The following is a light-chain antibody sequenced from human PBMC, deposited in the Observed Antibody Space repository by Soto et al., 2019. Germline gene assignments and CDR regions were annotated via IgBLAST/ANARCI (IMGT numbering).Light chain of an antibody. CDR1: QSISSW. V-gene: IGKV1-5*03. J-gene: IGKJ1*01. CDR3: QQYDSYPRT. Sequence: DIQMTQSPSTLSASVGDRVTITCRASQSISSWLAWYQQKPGKAPKVLIYKASSLESGVPSRFSGSGSGTEFTLTITSLQPDDFATYYCQQYDSYPRTCGQGTKVEIK. CDR2: KAS.